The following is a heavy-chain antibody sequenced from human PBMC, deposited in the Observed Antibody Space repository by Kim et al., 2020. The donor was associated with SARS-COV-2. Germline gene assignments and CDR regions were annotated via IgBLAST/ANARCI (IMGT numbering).Heavy chain of an antibody. CDR1: GYTFTSYD. CDR2: MNPNSGNT. D-gene: IGHD3-22*01. CDR3: ARIPPGAYYYDSSGPRSEEDY. J-gene: IGHJ4*02. V-gene: IGHV1-8*01. Sequence: ASVKVSCKASGYTFTSYDINWVRQATGQGLEWMGWMNPNSGNTGYAQKFQGRVTMTRNTSISTAYMELSSLRSEDTAVYYCARIPPGAYYYDSSGPRSEEDYWGQGTLVTVSS.